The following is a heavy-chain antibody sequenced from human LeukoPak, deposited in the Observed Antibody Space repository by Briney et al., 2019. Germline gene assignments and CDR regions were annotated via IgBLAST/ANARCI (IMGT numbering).Heavy chain of an antibody. CDR3: AKSLSGYPDY. D-gene: IGHD5-12*01. CDR2: ISTSGSSI. V-gene: IGHV3-48*03. J-gene: IGHJ4*02. Sequence: PGGSLRLSRAASGFTFSSYEMNWVRQAPGKGLEWVSYISTSGSSIYYADSVKGRFTISRDNAKNSLYLQMNSLRADDTAVYYCAKSLSGYPDYWGQGTLVTVSS. CDR1: GFTFSSYE.